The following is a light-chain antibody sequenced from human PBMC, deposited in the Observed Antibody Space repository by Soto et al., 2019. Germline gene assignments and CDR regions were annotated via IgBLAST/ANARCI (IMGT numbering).Light chain of an antibody. CDR3: QQYYDPPPT. V-gene: IGKV4-1*01. CDR2: WST. CDR1: QSLLDTSKNKTY. J-gene: IGKJ2*01. Sequence: DIVMTQSPDSLAVSLGERATIHCKSSQSLLDTSKNKTYLTWYQHKPGQSPKLLFFWSTTRESGVPDRFSGSGSGTDFTLTISSLQAEDVAVYYGQQYYDPPPTFGQGTKLEIK.